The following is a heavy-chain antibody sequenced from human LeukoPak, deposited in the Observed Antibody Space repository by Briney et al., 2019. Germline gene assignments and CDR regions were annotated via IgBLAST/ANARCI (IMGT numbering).Heavy chain of an antibody. J-gene: IGHJ4*02. CDR1: GFTLSHFG. CDR2: ISSSSTTI. V-gene: IGHV3-48*04. D-gene: IGHD3-3*01. CDR3: ARNDYDFWSGYHY. Sequence: AGSLRLACAASGFTLSHFGMNWVRQAPGKGLEWISYISSSSTTIYYADFVKGRFAISRDNAKNSLSLQMNSLRAEDTAVYYCARNDYDFWSGYHYWGQGTLVTVSS.